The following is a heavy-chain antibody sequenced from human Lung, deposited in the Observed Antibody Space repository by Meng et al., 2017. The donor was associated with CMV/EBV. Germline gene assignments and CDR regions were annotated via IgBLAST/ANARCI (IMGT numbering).Heavy chain of an antibody. CDR2: IYSGGST. Sequence: GESXKISCAASGFTVSSTYMSWVRQAPGKGLEWVSVIYSGGSTYYADSVKGRFTISRDNTKNTLYLQMNSLRPEDTAVYYCERDLGAWDSSSASDCWCQGTLVTVSS. D-gene: IGHD6-6*01. CDR1: GFTVSSTY. V-gene: IGHV3-53*01. J-gene: IGHJ4*02. CDR3: ERDLGAWDSSSASDC.